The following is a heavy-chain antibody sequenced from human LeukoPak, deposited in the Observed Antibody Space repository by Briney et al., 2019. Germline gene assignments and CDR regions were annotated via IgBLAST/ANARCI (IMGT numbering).Heavy chain of an antibody. Sequence: GASVKVSCKASGYTFPSYGISWVRQAPGQGLEWMGWISAYNGNTNYAQKLQGRVTMTTDTSTSTAYMELRSLRSDDTAVYYCARDSVGGSPHDAFDIWGQGTMVTVSS. D-gene: IGHD2-15*01. CDR3: ARDSVGGSPHDAFDI. CDR1: GYTFPSYG. J-gene: IGHJ3*02. CDR2: ISAYNGNT. V-gene: IGHV1-18*01.